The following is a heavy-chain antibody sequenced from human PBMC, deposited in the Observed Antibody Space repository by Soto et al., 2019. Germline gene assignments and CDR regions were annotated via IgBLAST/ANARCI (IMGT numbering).Heavy chain of an antibody. V-gene: IGHV4-61*01. CDR3: ARVERYYDSGVWGGYFQY. D-gene: IGHD3-16*01. CDR1: GGSVSSGSYY. CDR2: IYYSGST. Sequence: ETLSLTCTVSGGSVSSGSYYWSWIRQPPGKGLEWIGLIYYSGSTNYNPSLKSRVTISVDTSKNQFSLKLSSVTAADTAVYYCARVERYYDSGVWGGYFQYWGQGTLVTVSS. J-gene: IGHJ4*02.